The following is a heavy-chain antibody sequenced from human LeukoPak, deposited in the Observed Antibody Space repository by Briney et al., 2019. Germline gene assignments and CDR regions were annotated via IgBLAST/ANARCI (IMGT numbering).Heavy chain of an antibody. CDR2: INPKSGGA. V-gene: IGHV1-2*02. CDR3: ARDDSGSWSFRSPYYFQY. CDR1: GYTFTGYY. D-gene: IGHD3-10*01. Sequence: ASVKVSCKASGYTFTGYYIHWVRQAPGQGLEWMGWINPKSGGANYARKFLGRVTLTRDTSISTAYMILNSLTTDDTAVYYCARDDSGSWSFRSPYYFQYWGQGSLVTVSS. J-gene: IGHJ4*02.